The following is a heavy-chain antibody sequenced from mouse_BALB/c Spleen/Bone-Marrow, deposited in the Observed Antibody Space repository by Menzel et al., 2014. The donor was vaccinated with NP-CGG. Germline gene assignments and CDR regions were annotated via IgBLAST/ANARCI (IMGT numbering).Heavy chain of an antibody. CDR1: GFTFSDYY. D-gene: IGHD2-4*01. J-gene: IGHJ2*01. Sequence: EVKLVESGGGLVKPGGSLKLSCAASGFTFSDYYMYWVRQTPEKRLEWVATISDGGSYTYYPDSVKGRFTISRDNAKNNLYLQMSSLKPEDTAMYYCARVSYDYFDYWGQGTTLTVSS. CDR2: ISDGGSYT. CDR3: ARVSYDYFDY. V-gene: IGHV5-4*02.